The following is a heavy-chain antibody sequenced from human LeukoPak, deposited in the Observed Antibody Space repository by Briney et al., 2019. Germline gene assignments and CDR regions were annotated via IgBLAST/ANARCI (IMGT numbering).Heavy chain of an antibody. CDR1: GFTFDDYG. CDR2: INWNGGST. V-gene: IGHV3-20*04. CDR3: ARENYDSSGPRMDY. Sequence: GGSLRLSCAASGFTFDDYGMSWVRQAPGKGLEWVSGINWNGGSTGYADSVKGRFTISRDNAKNSLYLQMNSLRAEDTALYYSARENYDSSGPRMDYWGQGTLVTVSS. D-gene: IGHD3-22*01. J-gene: IGHJ4*02.